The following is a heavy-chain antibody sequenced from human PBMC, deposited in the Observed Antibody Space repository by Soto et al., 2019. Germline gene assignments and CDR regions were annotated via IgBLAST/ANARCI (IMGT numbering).Heavy chain of an antibody. Sequence: QVQLVESGGGVVQPARSLRLSCAASGFTFSSYGMHWVRQAPGKGLEWVAVISYDGSNKNYADSVKGRFTISRDNSKNTQYLQMNSLRAEDTAVYYCAKEVWSGPMDVWGQGTTVTVSS. V-gene: IGHV3-30*18. CDR2: ISYDGSNK. J-gene: IGHJ6*02. D-gene: IGHD3-3*01. CDR1: GFTFSSYG. CDR3: AKEVWSGPMDV.